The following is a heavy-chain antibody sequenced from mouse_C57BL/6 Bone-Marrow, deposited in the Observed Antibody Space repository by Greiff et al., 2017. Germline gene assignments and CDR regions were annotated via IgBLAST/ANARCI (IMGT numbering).Heavy chain of an antibody. Sequence: VQPQQSGAELVRPGTSVKVSCKASGYAFPNYLIERVKPRPGQGLELIGVINPGRGGTNHNEKFKGKATLTADKSSSTADMQLSSLTSEDSAVYFGTREEEKYYGSSALFAYWGQGNRVTVSA. CDR3: TREEEKYYGSSALFAY. CDR2: INPGRGGT. CDR1: GYAFPNYL. V-gene: IGHV1-54*01. J-gene: IGHJ3*01. D-gene: IGHD1-1*01.